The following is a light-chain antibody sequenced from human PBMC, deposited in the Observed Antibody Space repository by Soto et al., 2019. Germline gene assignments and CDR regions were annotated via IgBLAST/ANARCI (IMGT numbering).Light chain of an antibody. CDR2: GAS. CDR3: QQYNIWPWT. Sequence: EIVLTQSPGTLSLSPGERATLSCRASQSVSSSNLAWYQEKPGQAPRLLIYGASSRATGIPDRFSGSGSGTDFTLTISRLEPEDFAVYYCQQYNIWPWTFGQGTKVEIK. V-gene: IGKV3-20*01. CDR1: QSVSSSN. J-gene: IGKJ1*01.